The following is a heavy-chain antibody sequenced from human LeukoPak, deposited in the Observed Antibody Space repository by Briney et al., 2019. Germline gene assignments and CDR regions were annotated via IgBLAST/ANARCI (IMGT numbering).Heavy chain of an antibody. CDR1: GFTFSSFG. D-gene: IGHD4-17*01. Sequence: QPGGSLRLSCAASGFTFSSFGMNWVRQAPGKGLEWVSYISSSSPTIYYADSVKGRFTISRDNSKNTLYLQMNSLRAEDTAVYYCAKVSRVKDYGDYSYYFDYWGQGTLVTVSS. V-gene: IGHV3-48*01. CDR3: AKVSRVKDYGDYSYYFDY. CDR2: ISSSSPTI. J-gene: IGHJ4*02.